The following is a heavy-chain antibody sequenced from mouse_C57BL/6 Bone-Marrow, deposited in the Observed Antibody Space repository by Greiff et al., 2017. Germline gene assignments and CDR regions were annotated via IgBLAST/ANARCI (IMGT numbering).Heavy chain of an antibody. CDR1: GYTFTDYY. Sequence: VQLQQSGPELVKPGASVKISCKASGYTFTDYYMNWVKQSHGKSLEWIGDINPNNGGTSYNQKFKGKATLTVDKSSSTAYMELRSLTSEDSAVYYCASPLITSVVAPYYAMDYWGQGTSVTVSS. J-gene: IGHJ4*01. CDR3: ASPLITSVVAPYYAMDY. V-gene: IGHV1-26*01. CDR2: INPNNGGT. D-gene: IGHD1-1*01.